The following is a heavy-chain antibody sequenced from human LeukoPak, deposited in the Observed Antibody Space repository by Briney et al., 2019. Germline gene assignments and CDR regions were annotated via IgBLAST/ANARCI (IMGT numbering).Heavy chain of an antibody. V-gene: IGHV3-11*04. CDR3: ARDWHDYGDYLYNWFDP. Sequence: GGSLRLSCTASGFTFGDYAMSWFRQAPGKGLEWVSYISSSGSTIYYADSVKGRFTISRDNAKNSLYLQMNSLRAEDTAVYYCARDWHDYGDYLYNWFDPWGQGTLVTVSS. CDR2: ISSSGSTI. CDR1: GFTFGDYA. D-gene: IGHD4-17*01. J-gene: IGHJ5*02.